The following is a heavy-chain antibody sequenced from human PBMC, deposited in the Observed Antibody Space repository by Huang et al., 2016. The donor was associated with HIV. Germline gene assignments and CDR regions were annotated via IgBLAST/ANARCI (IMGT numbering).Heavy chain of an antibody. CDR2: SIPDFGTA. J-gene: IGHJ4*02. CDR3: ARARGYYDSSVSYYFDY. V-gene: IGHV1-69*13. Sequence: QVQLVQSGAEVKKPGSSVKVSCQASGGTFSSYAISWVRQAPGKGLEWMGGSIPDFGTANYAQKFQGRVTITADESTSTAYMELSSLRSEDTAVYYCARARGYYDSSVSYYFDYWGQGTLVTVSS. D-gene: IGHD3-22*01. CDR1: GGTFSSYA.